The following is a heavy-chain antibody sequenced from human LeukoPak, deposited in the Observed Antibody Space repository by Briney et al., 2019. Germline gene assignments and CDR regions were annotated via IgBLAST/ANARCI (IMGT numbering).Heavy chain of an antibody. Sequence: GGSLRLSCAASGFTFSSYAMSWVRQAPGKGLEWVSAIIGGGSTYYADSVKGRFTISRDNSKNTLYLQMNSLRAADTAVYYCARDKGTSYLSSFDYWGQGTLVTVSS. D-gene: IGHD6-6*01. J-gene: IGHJ4*02. CDR3: ARDKGTSYLSSFDY. CDR1: GFTFSSYA. V-gene: IGHV3-23*01. CDR2: IIGGGST.